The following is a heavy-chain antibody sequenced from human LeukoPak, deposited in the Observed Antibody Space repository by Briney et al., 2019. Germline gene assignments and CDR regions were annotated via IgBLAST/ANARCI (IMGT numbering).Heavy chain of an antibody. CDR3: AREGSEYSSSPHGRDY. Sequence: EPSETLSLTCTVSGGSISSYYWSWIRQPPGKGLEWIGYIYYSGSTNYNPSLKSRVTMSVDTSKNQFSLKLSSVTAADTAVYYCAREGSEYSSSPHGRDYWGQGTLVTVSS. D-gene: IGHD6-6*01. CDR2: IYYSGST. V-gene: IGHV4-59*12. CDR1: GGSISSYY. J-gene: IGHJ4*02.